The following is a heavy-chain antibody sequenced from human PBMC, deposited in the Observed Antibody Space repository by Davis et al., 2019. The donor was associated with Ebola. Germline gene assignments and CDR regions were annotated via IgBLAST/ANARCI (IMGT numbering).Heavy chain of an antibody. Sequence: MPSETLSLTCTVSGGSISSYYWSWIRQPPGKGLEWIGYIYYSGSTNYNPSLKSRVTISVDTSKNQFSLKLSSVTAADTAVYYCASIRNDGMDVWGQGTTVTVPS. V-gene: IGHV4-59*01. CDR1: GGSISSYY. CDR2: IYYSGST. J-gene: IGHJ6*02. CDR3: ASIRNDGMDV. D-gene: IGHD1-1*01.